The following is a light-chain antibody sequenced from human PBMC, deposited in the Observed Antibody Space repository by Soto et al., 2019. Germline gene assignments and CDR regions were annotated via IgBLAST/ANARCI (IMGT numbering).Light chain of an antibody. CDR2: AAS. V-gene: IGKV1-27*01. J-gene: IGKJ4*01. CDR3: QKCKVAPFT. CDR1: QDIGNF. Sequence: DIQITQSPSSLSALVGDRVTITCRASQDIGNFLAWYQQKPGKVPKLLIYAASTLQSGVPSRFSGSGSGTDFTLTISSLQPEDVATYYCQKCKVAPFTFGGGTKADIK.